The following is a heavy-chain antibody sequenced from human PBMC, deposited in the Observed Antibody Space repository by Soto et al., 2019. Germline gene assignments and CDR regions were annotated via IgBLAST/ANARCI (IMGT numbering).Heavy chain of an antibody. D-gene: IGHD1-26*01. J-gene: IGHJ6*02. CDR2: INAGNGNT. CDR3: ARGGSYYEKGYYYYYGMDV. Sequence: ASVKVSCKASGYTFTSYAMHWVRQAPGQRLEWMGWINAGNGNTKYAQKLQGRVTMTTDTSTSTAYMELSSLRSEDTAVYYCARGGSYYEKGYYYYYGMDVWGQGTTVTVSS. V-gene: IGHV1-3*01. CDR1: GYTFTSYA.